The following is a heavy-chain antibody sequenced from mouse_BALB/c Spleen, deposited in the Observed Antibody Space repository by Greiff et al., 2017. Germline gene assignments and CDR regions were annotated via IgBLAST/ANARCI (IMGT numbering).Heavy chain of an antibody. CDR3: ARDRGYLYYLDY. CDR2: ISYDGSN. V-gene: IGHV3-6*02. D-gene: IGHD1-2*01. J-gene: IGHJ2*01. Sequence: ESGPGLVKPSQSLSLTCSITGYSITSGYYWNWIRQFPGNKLEWMGYISYDGSNNYNPSLKNRISITRDTSKNQFFLKLNSVTTEDTATYYCARDRGYLYYLDYWGQGTTLTVSS. CDR1: GYSITSGYY.